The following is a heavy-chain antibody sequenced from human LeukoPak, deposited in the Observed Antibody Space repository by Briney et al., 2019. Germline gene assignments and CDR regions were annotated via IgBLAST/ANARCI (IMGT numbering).Heavy chain of an antibody. J-gene: IGHJ4*02. Sequence: GGSLRLSCAASGFSFSNSAMHWVRQGPGKGLEWVTYIAHHGSNKYYADSVKGRFTISRDNSKRMLYLQMDSPRADDTALYYCAKDGSWSCTDWGQGTLVTVSS. CDR2: IAHHGSNK. CDR3: AKDGSWSCTD. CDR1: GFSFSNSA. D-gene: IGHD2-8*02. V-gene: IGHV3-30*02.